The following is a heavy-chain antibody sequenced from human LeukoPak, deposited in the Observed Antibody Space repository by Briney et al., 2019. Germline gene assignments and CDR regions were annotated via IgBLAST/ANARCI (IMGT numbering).Heavy chain of an antibody. V-gene: IGHV1-46*01. D-gene: IGHD6-13*01. CDR1: GYTFTSYY. J-gene: IGHJ4*02. CDR3: ARGNYAAAAGD. Sequence: ASVKVSCKASGYTFTSYYMHWVRQAPGQGLEWMGIINPSGGNTGYAQKFQGRVTMTRNTSISTAYMELSSLRSEDTAVYYCARGNYAAAAGDWGQGTLVTVSS. CDR2: INPSGGNT.